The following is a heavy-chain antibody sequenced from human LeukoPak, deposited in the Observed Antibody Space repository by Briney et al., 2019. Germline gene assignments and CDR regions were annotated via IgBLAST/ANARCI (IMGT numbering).Heavy chain of an antibody. J-gene: IGHJ4*02. CDR1: GGTFSSYA. CDR2: IIPIFGTA. D-gene: IGHD2-2*01. CDR3: AREKDIVVVPAATGHFDY. V-gene: IGHV1-69*13. Sequence: SVKVSCKASGGTFSSYAISWVRQAPGQGLEWMGGIIPIFGTANYAQKFQGRVTITADESTITAYMELSSLRSGDTAVYYCAREKDIVVVPAATGHFDYWGQGTLVTVSS.